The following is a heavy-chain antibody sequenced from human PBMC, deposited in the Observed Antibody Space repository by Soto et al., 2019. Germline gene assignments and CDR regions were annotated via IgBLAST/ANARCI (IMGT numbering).Heavy chain of an antibody. CDR2: ISAYNGNT. CDR1: GYTFTGYG. J-gene: IGHJ4*02. D-gene: IGHD1-26*01. Sequence: ASVKVSCKASGYTFTGYGISWVRQAPGQGLEWMGWISAYNGNTNYAQKLQGRVTMTTDTSTSTAYMELRSLKSDDTAVYYCAKDNMGVVGAPYYFDYWGQGTLVTVSS. CDR3: AKDNMGVVGAPYYFDY. V-gene: IGHV1-18*04.